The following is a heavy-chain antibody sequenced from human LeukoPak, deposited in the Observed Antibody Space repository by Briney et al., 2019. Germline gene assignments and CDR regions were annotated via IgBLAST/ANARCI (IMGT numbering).Heavy chain of an antibody. CDR1: GFTFSSYG. J-gene: IGHJ4*02. Sequence: QPGGSLRLSCAASGFTFSSYGMHWVRQAPGKGLEWVAKIKQDGSEKYYVDSVKGRFTISRDNAKNSLYLQMNSLRADDTAVYYCARGRDYAADWGQGTLVTVSS. D-gene: IGHD4-17*01. V-gene: IGHV3-7*01. CDR3: ARGRDYAAD. CDR2: IKQDGSEK.